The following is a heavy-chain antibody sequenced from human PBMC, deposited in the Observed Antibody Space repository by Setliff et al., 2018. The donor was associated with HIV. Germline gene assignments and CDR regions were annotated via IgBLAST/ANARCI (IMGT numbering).Heavy chain of an antibody. CDR3: ARDCHGVVTSCDGFDV. CDR1: GFTFSSYS. J-gene: IGHJ3*01. Sequence: GGSLRLSCAASGFTFSSYSMNWVRQAPGKGLEWVSYISTSSSTIYYADSVTGRFTISRDSSKRSLHLQMTGLRLDDTAVYYCARDCHGVVTSCDGFDVWGQGTTVTVSS. V-gene: IGHV3-48*01. CDR2: ISTSSSTI. D-gene: IGHD2-15*01.